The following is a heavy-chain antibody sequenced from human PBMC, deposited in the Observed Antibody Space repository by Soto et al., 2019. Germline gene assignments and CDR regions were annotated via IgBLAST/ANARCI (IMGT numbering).Heavy chain of an antibody. V-gene: IGHV1-69*02. J-gene: IGHJ6*02. CDR1: GGTFSSYT. CDR3: ASSIAAAGTSDYGMDV. D-gene: IGHD6-13*01. Sequence: QVQLVQSGAAVKKPGSSVKVSCKASGGTFSSYTISWVRQAPGQGLEWMGRIIPILGIANYAQKFQGRVTITADKSTSTAYMELSSLRSEDTAVYYCASSIAAAGTSDYGMDVWGQGTTVTVSS. CDR2: IIPILGIA.